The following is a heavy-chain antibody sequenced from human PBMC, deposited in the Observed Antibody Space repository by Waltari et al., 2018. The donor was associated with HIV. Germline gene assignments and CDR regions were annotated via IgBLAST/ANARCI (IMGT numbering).Heavy chain of an antibody. J-gene: IGHJ4*02. CDR1: GYTFTSSG. V-gene: IGHV1-18*01. CDR3: ARGATILSY. CDR2: ISPNNVHT. Sequence: QVLLVQAGPEVKKPGASVKVSCKASGYTFTSSGITWVRQAPGPGLEWMGWISPNNVHTNFAQKFQGRVTMTTDTSTSTAYMELRSLISDDSALYYCARGATILSYWGQGTLVTVSS. D-gene: IGHD2-2*02.